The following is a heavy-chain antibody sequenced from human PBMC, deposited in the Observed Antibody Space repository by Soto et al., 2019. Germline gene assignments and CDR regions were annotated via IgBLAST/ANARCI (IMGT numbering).Heavy chain of an antibody. CDR2: INHSGST. J-gene: IGHJ4*02. V-gene: IGHV4-34*01. CDR3: AREIVYDSSGYIDY. CDR1: GGSFSGYY. Sequence: SETLSLTCAVYGGSFSGYYWSWIRQPPGKGLEWIGEINHSGSTNYNPSLKSRVTISVDTSKNQFSLKLSSVTAADTAVYYCAREIVYDSSGYIDYWGQGTLVTVSS. D-gene: IGHD3-22*01.